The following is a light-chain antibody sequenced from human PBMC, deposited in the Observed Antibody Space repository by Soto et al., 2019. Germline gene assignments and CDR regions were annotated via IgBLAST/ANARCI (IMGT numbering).Light chain of an antibody. CDR1: QGISSY. CDR3: QQLYTNPWT. J-gene: IGKJ1*01. Sequence: DIQLTQSPSFLSASVGDRVTITCRASQGISSYLAWYQQKPGKAPKLLIYAATTLQSGVPSRFSGSGSGTGFTLTISGLQAEDFATYYCQQLYTNPWTFGQGTKVEIK. V-gene: IGKV1-9*01. CDR2: AAT.